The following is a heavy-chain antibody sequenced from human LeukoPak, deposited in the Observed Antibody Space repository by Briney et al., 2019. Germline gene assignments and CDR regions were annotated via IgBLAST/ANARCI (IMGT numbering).Heavy chain of an antibody. V-gene: IGHV4-34*01. J-gene: IGHJ4*02. Sequence: TPSETLSLTCAVYGGSFSGYYWSWIRQPPGKGLEWIGEINHGGSTNYNPSLKSRVTISVDTSKNQFSLKLSSVTAADTAVYYCARVARGGSPPDYWGQGTLVTVSS. CDR2: INHGGST. CDR1: GGSFSGYY. CDR3: ARVARGGSPPDY. D-gene: IGHD3-16*01.